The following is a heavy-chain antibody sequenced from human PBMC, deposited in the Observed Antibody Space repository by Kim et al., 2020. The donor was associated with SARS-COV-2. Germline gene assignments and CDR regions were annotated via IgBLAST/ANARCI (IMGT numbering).Heavy chain of an antibody. J-gene: IGHJ3*01. CDR3: GTEKSGGAFDF. CDR1: GLTFSDYG. V-gene: IGHV3-33*01. D-gene: IGHD1-26*01. CDR2: IWFDGSNE. Sequence: GGSLRLSCAVSGLTFSDYGMHWVRQAPGKGLEWVTVIWFDGSNEVYADSVKGRFTISRDDSMNTLYLQMNSLRVEDTAVYYCGTEKSGGAFDFWGQGTM.